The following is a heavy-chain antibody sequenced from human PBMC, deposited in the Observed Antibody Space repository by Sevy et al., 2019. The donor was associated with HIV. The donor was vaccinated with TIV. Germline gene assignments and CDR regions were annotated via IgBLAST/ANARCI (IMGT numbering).Heavy chain of an antibody. V-gene: IGHV3-30*18. CDR2: ISFDGSNK. Sequence: GGSLRLSCAASGFSFSGYAIHWVRQAPGKGLELVAVISFDGSNKYYADSVKGRFTISRDNSKNTLFLQMNSLRAEDTAVYYCAKEGAYSYTTYFDYWGQGTVVTVSS. J-gene: IGHJ4*02. CDR1: GFSFSGYA. D-gene: IGHD1-26*01. CDR3: AKEGAYSYTTYFDY.